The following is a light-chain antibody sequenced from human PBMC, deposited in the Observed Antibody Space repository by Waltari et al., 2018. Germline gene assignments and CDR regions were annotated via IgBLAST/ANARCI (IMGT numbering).Light chain of an antibody. CDR1: QNITRY. Sequence: DIHMTQSPSSLSASVGDKVSIICRASQNITRYLCWYHQIPGKAPKLLIYAGSTLQSGVPSRFSGSGSGTEFTLTISFLEPEDFATYYCQQTHGRPWTFGQGTRVEI. CDR2: AGS. V-gene: IGKV1-39*01. CDR3: QQTHGRPWT. J-gene: IGKJ1*01.